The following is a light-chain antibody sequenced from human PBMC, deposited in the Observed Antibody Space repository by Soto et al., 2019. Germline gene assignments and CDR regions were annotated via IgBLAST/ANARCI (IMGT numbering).Light chain of an antibody. CDR3: QQRSNWPFT. Sequence: EIVLTQSPATLSLSPGERATLSCRASQSVSSYLAWYQQKPGQAPRLLIYDASNRATGIPARFSGSGSGTDFTLTISTLEPEDFAVYYCQQRSNWPFTFGPWTKVYIK. CDR2: DAS. J-gene: IGKJ3*01. V-gene: IGKV3-11*01. CDR1: QSVSSY.